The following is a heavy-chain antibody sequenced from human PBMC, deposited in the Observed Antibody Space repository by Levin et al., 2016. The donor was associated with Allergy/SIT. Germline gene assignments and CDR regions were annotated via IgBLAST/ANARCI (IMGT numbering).Heavy chain of an antibody. CDR3: ARGEPAEGTADFDY. D-gene: IGHD6-13*01. Sequence: WVRQAPGQGLEWMGWINVGNGNTKYSQKFQGRVTITRDTSASTAYMELSSLRSEDTAVYYCARGEPAEGTADFDYWGQGTLVTVSS. V-gene: IGHV1-3*01. J-gene: IGHJ4*02. CDR2: INVGNGNT.